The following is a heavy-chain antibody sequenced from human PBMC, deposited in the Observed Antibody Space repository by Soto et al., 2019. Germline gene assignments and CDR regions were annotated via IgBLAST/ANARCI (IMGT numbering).Heavy chain of an antibody. J-gene: IGHJ4*02. Sequence: EVQLLESGGGLVQPGRSLRLSCAASGFTFDNCGMHWVRQAPGKGLEWVAGISWDSSTIGYADSVKGRFIISRDDAKNSLYLQMDSRRGEDTALYYCVQGRYPTMATPLDHWGQGTEVIVSS. D-gene: IGHD2-15*01. CDR2: ISWDSSTI. CDR3: VQGRYPTMATPLDH. CDR1: GFTFDNCG. V-gene: IGHV3-9*01.